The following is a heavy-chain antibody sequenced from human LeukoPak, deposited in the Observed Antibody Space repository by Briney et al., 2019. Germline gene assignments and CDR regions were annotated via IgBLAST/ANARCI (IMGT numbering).Heavy chain of an antibody. J-gene: IGHJ4*02. V-gene: IGHV3-53*01. D-gene: IGHD3-10*01. CDR3: ARLNGEYFDY. Sequence: GGSLRLTCAASGFTVSNNYMSWVRQAPGKGLEWVSVIYTGGSAYYADSVKGRFTISRDNSKNTLYLQMNSLRAEDTAMYYCARLNGEYFDYWGQGTLVTVSS. CDR1: GFTVSNNY. CDR2: IYTGGSA.